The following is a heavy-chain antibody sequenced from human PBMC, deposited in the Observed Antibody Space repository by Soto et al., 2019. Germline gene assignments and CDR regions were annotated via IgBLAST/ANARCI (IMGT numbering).Heavy chain of an antibody. V-gene: IGHV4-61*01. CDR1: GGSVSRGSYY. J-gene: IGHJ4*02. CDR3: ARGGVVDTAMADY. CDR2: IYYSGST. D-gene: IGHD5-18*01. Sequence: PSETLSLTCTVSGGSVSRGSYYWSWIRQPPGKGLEWIGYIYYSGSTNYNPSLKSRVTISVDTSKNQFSLKLSSVTAADTAVYYCARGGVVDTAMADYWGQGTLVTVSS.